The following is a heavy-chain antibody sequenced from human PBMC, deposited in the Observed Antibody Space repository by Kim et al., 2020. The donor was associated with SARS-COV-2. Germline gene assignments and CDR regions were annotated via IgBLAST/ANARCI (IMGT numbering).Heavy chain of an antibody. CDR1: GGSISSSNW. CDR3: ARDQRCSGGSCYSGYYYYYGMDV. Sequence: SETLSLTCAVSGGSISSSNWWSWVRQPPGKGLEWIGEIYHSGSTNYNPSLKSRVTISVDKSKNQFSLKLSSVTAADTAVYYCARDQRCSGGSCYSGYYYYYGMDVWGQGTTVTVSS. V-gene: IGHV4-4*02. D-gene: IGHD2-15*01. J-gene: IGHJ6*02. CDR2: IYHSGST.